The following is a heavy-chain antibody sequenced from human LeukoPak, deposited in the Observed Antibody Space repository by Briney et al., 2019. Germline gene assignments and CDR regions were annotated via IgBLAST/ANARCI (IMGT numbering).Heavy chain of an antibody. J-gene: IGHJ4*02. Sequence: SETLSLTCTVSDGSIRSYYWRWIRQPPGKGLEWIGYIYYSGNTNYNPSLKSRVTISVDTSKNQFSLKLSSVTAADTAVYYCATTYYYGSGSYSLVYWGQGTLVTVSS. CDR3: ATTYYYGSGSYSLVY. CDR2: IYYSGNT. CDR1: DGSIRSYY. D-gene: IGHD3-10*01. V-gene: IGHV4-59*01.